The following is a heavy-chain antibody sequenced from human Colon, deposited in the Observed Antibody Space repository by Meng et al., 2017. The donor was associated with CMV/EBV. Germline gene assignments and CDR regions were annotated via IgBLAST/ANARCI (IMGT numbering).Heavy chain of an antibody. CDR2: IKQDGSEK. J-gene: IGHJ4*02. Sequence: GESLKISCAASGFIFTNYAMSWVRQAPGKGLEWVANIKQDGSEKYYVDSVKGRFTISRDNAKNSLYLQMNSLRAEDTAVYYCARDDFWSGYYMGKNYFDYWGQGTLVTVSS. CDR3: ARDDFWSGYYMGKNYFDY. V-gene: IGHV3-7*01. CDR1: GFIFTNYA. D-gene: IGHD3-3*01.